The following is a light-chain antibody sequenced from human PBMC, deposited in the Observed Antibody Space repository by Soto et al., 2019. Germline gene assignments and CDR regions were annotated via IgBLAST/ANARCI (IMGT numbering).Light chain of an antibody. CDR2: EVN. V-gene: IGLV2-8*01. J-gene: IGLJ1*01. Sequence: QSALTQPPSASGSPVQSVAISCTGTSSDVGGYNYVSWYQQHPGKAPKLMIYEVNRRPSGVPDRFSGSKSGNTASLTVSGLQAEDESDYYCSSYSCRRTVFGTGTKHTVL. CDR3: SSYSCRRTV. CDR1: SSDVGGYNY.